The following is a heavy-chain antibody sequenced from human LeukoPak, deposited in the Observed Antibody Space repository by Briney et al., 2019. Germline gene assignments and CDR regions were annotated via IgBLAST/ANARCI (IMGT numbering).Heavy chain of an antibody. CDR2: IYSGGST. J-gene: IGHJ4*02. CDR1: GFTVSSNY. D-gene: IGHD6-19*01. Sequence: AGGSLRLSCAASGFTVSSNYMSWVRQAPGKGLEWVSVIYSGGSTYYADSVKGRFTTSRDNSKNTLYLQMNSLRAEDTAVYYCARDRSLYSSGWYREEGYFDYWGQGTLVTVSS. CDR3: ARDRSLYSSGWYREEGYFDY. V-gene: IGHV3-66*01.